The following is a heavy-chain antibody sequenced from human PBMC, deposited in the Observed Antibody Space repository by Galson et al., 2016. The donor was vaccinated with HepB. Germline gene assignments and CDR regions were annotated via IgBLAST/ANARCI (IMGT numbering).Heavy chain of an antibody. D-gene: IGHD5-12*01. CDR2: MNQIGTEK. CDR1: GFMFGSYW. V-gene: IGHV3-7*03. J-gene: IGHJ4*02. Sequence: SLRLSCAASGFMFGSYWMNWVRQAPGKGLECVAKMNQIGTEKYYVDSVKGRFTISRDNAEKSLYLEMNSLTAEDPAIYYCARGHSGYDYMFDYWGQGTPVTVSS. CDR3: ARGHSGYDYMFDY.